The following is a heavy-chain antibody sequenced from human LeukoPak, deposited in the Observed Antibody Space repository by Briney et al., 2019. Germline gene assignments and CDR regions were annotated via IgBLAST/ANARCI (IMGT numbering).Heavy chain of an antibody. CDR2: IRSETHGGTT. Sequence: GGSLRLSCAVSGFTLSNIWMNWVRRAPGKGPEWVGLIRSETHGGTTDYAAPVKGRFTISRDDSKNTLNLQMNSLKAEDTAVYYCAQGSGQHYEYWGQGALVTVSS. D-gene: IGHD6-19*01. V-gene: IGHV3-15*07. CDR1: GFTLSNIW. J-gene: IGHJ4*02. CDR3: AQGSGQHYEY.